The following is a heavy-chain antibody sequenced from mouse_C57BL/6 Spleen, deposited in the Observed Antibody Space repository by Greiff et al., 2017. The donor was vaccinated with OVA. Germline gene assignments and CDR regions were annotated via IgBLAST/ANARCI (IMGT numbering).Heavy chain of an antibody. CDR3: ARGSSGFPFAY. Sequence: QVQLQQPGAELVKPGASVKLSCKASGYTFTSYWMHWVKQRPGRGPEWIGRIDPNSGGTKYNEKFKSKATLTVDKPSSTAYMHLSSLTSEDSAVYYCARGSSGFPFAYWGQGTLVTVSA. CDR2: IDPNSGGT. D-gene: IGHD3-2*02. J-gene: IGHJ3*01. V-gene: IGHV1-72*01. CDR1: GYTFTSYW.